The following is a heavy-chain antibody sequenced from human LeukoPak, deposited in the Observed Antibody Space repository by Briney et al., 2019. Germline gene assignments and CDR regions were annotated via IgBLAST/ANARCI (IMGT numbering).Heavy chain of an antibody. CDR1: GFTFSSYS. CDR3: VREPGAPRGWFDS. V-gene: IGHV3-21*01. D-gene: IGHD7-27*01. Sequence: GGSLRLSCTASGFTFSSYSMNWVRQAPGKGLEWVSSISSGSSYIYYADSVKGRFTISRDNAKNSLYLQMNSLRAEDTAVYYCVREPGAPRGWFDSWGQGTLVTVSS. J-gene: IGHJ5*01. CDR2: ISSGSSYI.